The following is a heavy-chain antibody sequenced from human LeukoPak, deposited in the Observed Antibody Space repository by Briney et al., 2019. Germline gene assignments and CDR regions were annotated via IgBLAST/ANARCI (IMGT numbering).Heavy chain of an antibody. D-gene: IGHD3-3*01. Sequence: GGSLRLSCAASGFTFSSYAMSWVRQAPGKGLEWVSAISGSGGSTYYADSVKGQFTISRDNSKNTLYLQMNSLRAEDTAVYYCAKDFGVYPTGFDYWGQGTLVTVSS. J-gene: IGHJ4*02. CDR3: AKDFGVYPTGFDY. V-gene: IGHV3-23*01. CDR1: GFTFSSYA. CDR2: ISGSGGST.